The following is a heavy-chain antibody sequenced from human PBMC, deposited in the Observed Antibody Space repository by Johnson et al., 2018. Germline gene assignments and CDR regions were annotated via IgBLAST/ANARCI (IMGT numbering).Heavy chain of an antibody. Sequence: QVQLQQWGAGLLKPSETLSLSCAVYGGSLSGYYWSWIRQPPGKGLEWIGEINHSGSTNYNSSLKSRVTISRDTSKNQFSLKVRSVTAADTAVYYCSRGVTDQHWSQGSLVTVSS. CDR1: GGSLSGYY. D-gene: IGHD4-23*01. J-gene: IGHJ1*01. CDR3: SRGVTDQH. CDR2: INHSGST. V-gene: IGHV4-34*01.